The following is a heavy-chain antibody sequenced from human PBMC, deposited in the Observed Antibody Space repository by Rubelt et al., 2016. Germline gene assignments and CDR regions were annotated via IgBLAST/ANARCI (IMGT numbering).Heavy chain of an antibody. V-gene: IGHV3-30*18. CDR1: GFTFSRHG. Sequence: GGGVVQPGRSLRLSSAASGFTFSRHGMHLVRQAPGKGLEWVAVTSHDGTNKFYGDSVKGRFTISRGNSTNTLYLQMNNLRVDDTAVYFFAKEPFPWGYGYRFQSWGQGTLVTVSA. D-gene: IGHD5-18*01. J-gene: IGHJ5*02. CDR2: TSHDGTNK. CDR3: AKEPFPWGYGYRFQS.